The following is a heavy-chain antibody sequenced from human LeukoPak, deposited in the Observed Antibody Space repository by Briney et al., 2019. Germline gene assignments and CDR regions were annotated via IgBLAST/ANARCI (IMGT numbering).Heavy chain of an antibody. D-gene: IGHD3-16*02. CDR1: GFTFSSYG. J-gene: IGHJ4*02. CDR2: ISYDGSNK. V-gene: IGHV3-30*03. CDR3: ARETYDYVWGSYRPPSFDY. Sequence: GGSLRLSCAASGFTFSSYGMHWVRQAPGKGLEWVAVISYDGSNKYYADSVKGRFTISRDNSKNTLYLQMNSLRAEDTAVYYCARETYDYVWGSYRPPSFDYWGQGTLVTVSS.